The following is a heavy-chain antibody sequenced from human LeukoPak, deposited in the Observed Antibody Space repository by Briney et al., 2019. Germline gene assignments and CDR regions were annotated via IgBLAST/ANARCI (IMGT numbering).Heavy chain of an antibody. D-gene: IGHD2-2*01. CDR2: ISWNSGSI. V-gene: IGHV3-9*03. CDR1: GFTFDDYA. J-gene: IGHJ4*02. Sequence: PGRSLRLSCAASGFTFDDYAMHWVRQAPGKGLEWVSGISWNSGSIGYADSVKGRFTIPRDNAKNSLYLQMNSLRAEDMALYYCAKGDGKNIVVVPAHFDYWGQGTLVTVSS. CDR3: AKGDGKNIVVVPAHFDY.